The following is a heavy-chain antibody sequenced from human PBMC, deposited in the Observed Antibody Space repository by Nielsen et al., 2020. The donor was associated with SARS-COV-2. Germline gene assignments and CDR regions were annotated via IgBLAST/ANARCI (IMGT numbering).Heavy chain of an antibody. CDR3: AGGDSQDY. CDR2: IFSGGRI. Sequence: GSLKISCAASGFTVSRKYMTWVRQAPGKGLEWVSVIFSGGRIEYADSVKGRFTISRDHSKNTLYLQMNSLKIDDTAVYYCAGGDSQDYWGQGALVTVSS. CDR1: GFTVSRKY. J-gene: IGHJ4*02. D-gene: IGHD2-21*02. V-gene: IGHV3-53*01.